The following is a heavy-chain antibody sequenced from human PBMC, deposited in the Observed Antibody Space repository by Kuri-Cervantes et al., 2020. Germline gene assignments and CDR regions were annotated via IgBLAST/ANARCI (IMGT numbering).Heavy chain of an antibody. J-gene: IGHJ3*02. CDR3: ARYCGGDCYFRGAFDI. D-gene: IGHD2-21*02. CDR2: IYYSGST. Sequence: SETLSLTCTVSGGSISSYYWSWIRQPPGKGLEWIGYIYYSGSTYYNPSLKSRVTISVDTSKDQFSLKLSSVTAADTAVYYCARYCGGDCYFRGAFDIWGQGTMVTVSS. CDR1: GGSISSYY. V-gene: IGHV4-59*08.